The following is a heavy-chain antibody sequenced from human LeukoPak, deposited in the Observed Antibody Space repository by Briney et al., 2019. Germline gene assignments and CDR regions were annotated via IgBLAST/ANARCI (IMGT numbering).Heavy chain of an antibody. Sequence: GGSLRLSCTVSGFTVSINSMSWVRQAPGKGLEWVSFIYSGGNTHYSDSVKGRFTISRDNSKNTLYLQMNSLRAEDTAVYYCANDYSYGYFDYWGQGTLVTVSS. D-gene: IGHD5-18*01. J-gene: IGHJ4*02. CDR1: GFTVSINS. CDR2: IYSGGNT. V-gene: IGHV3-66*02. CDR3: ANDYSYGYFDY.